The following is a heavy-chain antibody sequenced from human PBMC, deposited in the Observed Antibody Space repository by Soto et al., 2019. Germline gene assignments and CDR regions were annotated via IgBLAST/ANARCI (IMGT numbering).Heavy chain of an antibody. D-gene: IGHD2-2*01. CDR1: GGSFSGYY. J-gene: IGHJ6*02. CDR3: ATDSTSRYYGMDV. Sequence: PSETLSLTCVVHGGSFSGYYWRWIRQSPGKGLEWIGEINHSGSTNNYNPSLKGRVTITVDTSKKQISLKLTSVTAADTAVYYCATDSTSRYYGMDVWGQGTTVTVSS. V-gene: IGHV4-34*01. CDR2: INHSGSTN.